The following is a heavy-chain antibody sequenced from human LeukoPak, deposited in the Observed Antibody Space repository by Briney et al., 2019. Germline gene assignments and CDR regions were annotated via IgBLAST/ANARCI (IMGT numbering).Heavy chain of an antibody. V-gene: IGHV4-59*01. D-gene: IGHD3-10*01. CDR3: ARSHMVRGGRYGMDV. J-gene: IGHJ6*04. CDR1: GGSISSYY. CDR2: IYYSGST. Sequence: SETLSLTCTVSGGSISSYYWSWIRQPPGKGLDWSGYIYYSGSTNYNPSLKSRVTISVDTSKNQFSLRLSSVTAADTAVYYCARSHMVRGGRYGMDVWGKGTTVTVSS.